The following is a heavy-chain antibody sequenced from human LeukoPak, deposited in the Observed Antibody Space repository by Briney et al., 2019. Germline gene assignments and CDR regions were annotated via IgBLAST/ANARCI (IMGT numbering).Heavy chain of an antibody. CDR2: IKQDGSEK. CDR3: ARARVVTKWIDY. CDR1: GFTFSTYW. J-gene: IGHJ4*02. V-gene: IGHV3-7*03. Sequence: GGSLRLSCAASGFTFSTYWMTWVRQAPGKGLEWVANIKQDGSEKYYVDSVKGRFTISIDNAKNSLYLHMNSLRAEDTAVYYCARARVVTKWIDYWGQGTLVTVSS. D-gene: IGHD2-21*02.